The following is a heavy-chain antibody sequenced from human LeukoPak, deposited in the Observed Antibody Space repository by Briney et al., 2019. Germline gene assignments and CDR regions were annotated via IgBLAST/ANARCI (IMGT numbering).Heavy chain of an antibody. CDR2: INPNSGGT. Sequence: ASVKVSCKASGYTFTGYYMHWVRQAPGQGLERMGWINPNSGGTNYAQKFQGRVTMTRDTSISTAYMELSRLRSDDTAVYYCARGPRYNWNCVYFDYWGQGTLVTVSS. V-gene: IGHV1-2*02. D-gene: IGHD1-7*01. CDR3: ARGPRYNWNCVYFDY. CDR1: GYTFTGYY. J-gene: IGHJ4*02.